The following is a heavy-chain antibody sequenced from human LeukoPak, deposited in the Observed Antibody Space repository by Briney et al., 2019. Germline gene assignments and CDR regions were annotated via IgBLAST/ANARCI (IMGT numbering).Heavy chain of an antibody. Sequence: ASVKVSCKASGYTFTGYYIHWVRQAPGQGLEWMAWINPNSGATNYAQKFQGRVTMTRDTSIRTAYMELSRLTSDDTAVYFCARGRFGEWDNWFDPWGQGTLVTVSS. V-gene: IGHV1-2*02. D-gene: IGHD3-10*01. J-gene: IGHJ5*02. CDR1: GYTFTGYY. CDR2: INPNSGAT. CDR3: ARGRFGEWDNWFDP.